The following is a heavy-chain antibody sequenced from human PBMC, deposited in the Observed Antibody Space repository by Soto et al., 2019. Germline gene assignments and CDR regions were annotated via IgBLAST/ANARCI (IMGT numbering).Heavy chain of an antibody. CDR3: ASAKAAVIAALGI. CDR2: VSENGGSRGGT. CDR1: GFTFSSSA. J-gene: IGHJ3*02. Sequence: EVQLLESGGGLVQPGGSLRLSCTASGFTFSSSAMNWVRQAPGQGLEWVASVSENGGSRGGTYYADSVKGRFTISRDNSKNTLYLQMDSLRGADTAVYYCASAKAAVIAALGIWGQRTMVTVSS. V-gene: IGHV3-23*01. D-gene: IGHD2-21*01.